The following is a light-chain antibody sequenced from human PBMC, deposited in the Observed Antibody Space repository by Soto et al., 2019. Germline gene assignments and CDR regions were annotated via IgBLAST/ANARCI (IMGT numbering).Light chain of an antibody. V-gene: IGKV1-39*01. CDR3: QQSYSTPYT. CDR1: QSISSY. Sequence: DIQMTQYPSSLSASVGDRVTITCRASQSISSYLNWYQQKPGKAPKLLIYAASSLQSGVPSRFSGSGSGTDFTLTISSLQPEDFATYYCQQSYSTPYTFVQGTKVDIK. CDR2: AAS. J-gene: IGKJ2*01.